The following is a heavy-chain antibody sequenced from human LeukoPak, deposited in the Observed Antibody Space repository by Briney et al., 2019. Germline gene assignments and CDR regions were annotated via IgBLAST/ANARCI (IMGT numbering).Heavy chain of an antibody. CDR2: INHSGST. CDR3: ASSTITDPGRRIYAFDI. CDR1: GGSFSGYY. J-gene: IGHJ3*02. D-gene: IGHD4-11*01. Sequence: PSETLSLTCAVYGGSFSGYYWSWIRQPPGKGLEWIGEINHSGSTNYNPSLKSRVTISVDTSKNQFSLKLSSVTAADTAVYYRASSTITDPGRRIYAFDIWGQGTMVTVSS. V-gene: IGHV4-34*01.